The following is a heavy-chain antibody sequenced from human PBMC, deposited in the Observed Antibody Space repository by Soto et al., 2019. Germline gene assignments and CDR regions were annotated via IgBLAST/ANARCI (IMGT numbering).Heavy chain of an antibody. CDR1: GFTFSSYS. J-gene: IGHJ5*02. CDR3: ARDGGQWLNWFDL. V-gene: IGHV3-48*01. D-gene: IGHD6-19*01. CDR2: ISSSSSTI. Sequence: EVQLVESGGGLVQPGGSLRLSCAASGFTFSSYSMNWVRQAPGKGLEWVSYISSSSSTIYYADSVKGRFTISRDNAKNSLYLQMNSLRAEDTAVYYCARDGGQWLNWFDLWGQGTLVTVSS.